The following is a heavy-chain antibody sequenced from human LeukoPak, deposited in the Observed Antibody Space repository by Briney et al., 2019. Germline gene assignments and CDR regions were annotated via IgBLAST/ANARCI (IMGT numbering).Heavy chain of an antibody. CDR1: GYTFTGYY. CDR3: ARTREYSSSWYFPPFDP. D-gene: IGHD6-13*01. V-gene: IGHV1-2*02. Sequence: ASVKVSCKTSGYTFTGYYMNWVRQAPGQGLEWMGWINPNSGRTNYAQNFQGRVTMTRDPSISTAYMELSGLTSNDTAVYYCARTREYSSSWYFPPFDPWGQGTLVTVSS. J-gene: IGHJ5*02. CDR2: INPNSGRT.